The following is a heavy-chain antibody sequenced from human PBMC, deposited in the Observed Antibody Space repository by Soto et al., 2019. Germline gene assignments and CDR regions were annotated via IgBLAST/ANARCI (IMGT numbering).Heavy chain of an antibody. V-gene: IGHV3-48*02. CDR2: ISGSSSTI. CDR3: ARDLERTGYFDY. D-gene: IGHD1-1*01. Sequence: GGSLRLSCAASGFTFSAYSMNWVRQAPGKGLDWVSYISGSSSTIYYADSVKGRFTISRDNAKNSLYLQMNSLRDEDTDVYYCARDLERTGYFDYWGQGTLVTVSS. CDR1: GFTFSAYS. J-gene: IGHJ4*02.